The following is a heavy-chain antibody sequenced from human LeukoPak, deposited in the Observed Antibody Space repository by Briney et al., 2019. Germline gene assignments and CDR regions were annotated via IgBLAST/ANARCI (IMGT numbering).Heavy chain of an antibody. J-gene: IGHJ2*01. CDR3: ARTGDPGSSWFLWCFDL. Sequence: SETLSLTCAVSGGSFSGYYWSWIRQPPGKGLEWIGEINHSGSTNYNPSLKSRVTISVDTSKNQFSLKLSSVTAADTAVYYCARTGDPGSSWFLWCFDLWGRGPLITVSS. CDR1: GGSFSGYY. V-gene: IGHV4-34*01. CDR2: INHSGST. D-gene: IGHD6-13*01.